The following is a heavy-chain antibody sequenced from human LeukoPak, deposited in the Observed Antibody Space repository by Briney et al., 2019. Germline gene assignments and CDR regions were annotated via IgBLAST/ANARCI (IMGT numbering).Heavy chain of an antibody. CDR1: GYTFTGYY. CDR2: INPNSGGT. J-gene: IGHJ6*03. CDR3: AREGGFLITMIPRSDYYYMDV. Sequence: ASVKVSCKASGYTFTGYYMHWVRQAPGQGLEWMGRINPNSGGTNYAQKFQGRVTMTRDTSISTAYMVLSRLRSDDTAVYYCAREGGFLITMIPRSDYYYMDVWGKGTTVTVSS. V-gene: IGHV1-2*06. D-gene: IGHD3-22*01.